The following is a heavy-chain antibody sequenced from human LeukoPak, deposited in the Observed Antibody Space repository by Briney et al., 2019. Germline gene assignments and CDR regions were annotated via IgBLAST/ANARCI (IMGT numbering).Heavy chain of an antibody. J-gene: IGHJ4*02. CDR1: GFTFSSYA. V-gene: IGHV3-23*01. CDR2: ISGSGGST. Sequence: GGSLRLSCAASGFTFSSYAMSWVRQAPGKGLEWVSAISGSGGSTYYADSVKGRFTTSRDNSKNTLYLQMNSLRAEDTAVYYCAKALSEIYCSSTSCYLLDYWGQGTLVTVSS. D-gene: IGHD2-2*01. CDR3: AKALSEIYCSSTSCYLLDY.